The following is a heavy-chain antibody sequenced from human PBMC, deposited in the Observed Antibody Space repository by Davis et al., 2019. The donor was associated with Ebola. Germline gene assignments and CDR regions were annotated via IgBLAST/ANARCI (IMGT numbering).Heavy chain of an antibody. D-gene: IGHD3-22*01. CDR1: GFSISSYW. Sequence: HTGGSLRLSCAASGFSISSYWLHWVRQCPGNGLECVPRISPDGDRSGYAYSVKGRFTISRDNAKNTLYLQMNSLQVEDTAVYYCARHFDRVREWGQGTLVTVSS. CDR2: ISPDGDRS. CDR3: ARHFDRVRE. V-gene: IGHV3-74*01. J-gene: IGHJ4*02.